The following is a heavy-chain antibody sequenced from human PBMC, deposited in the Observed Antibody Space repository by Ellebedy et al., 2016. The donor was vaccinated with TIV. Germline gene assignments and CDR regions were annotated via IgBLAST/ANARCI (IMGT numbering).Heavy chain of an antibody. CDR1: GFTFSSYW. J-gene: IGHJ4*02. CDR3: VQGGSMIGGPTPPY. V-gene: IGHV3-7*01. D-gene: IGHD3-22*01. Sequence: GESLKISCADSGFTFSSYWMSWVRQAPGKGLEWVANIKQDGSETHYVDPVKGRFTISRDNAKNSLYLQMNSLRAEDTAVYYCVQGGSMIGGPTPPYWGQGTLVTVSS. CDR2: IKQDGSET.